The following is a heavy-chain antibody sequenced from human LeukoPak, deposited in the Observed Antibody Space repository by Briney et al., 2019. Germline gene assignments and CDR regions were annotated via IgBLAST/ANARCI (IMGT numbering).Heavy chain of an antibody. D-gene: IGHD3-9*01. CDR1: GGSISGFC. V-gene: IGHV4-59*01. J-gene: IGHJ4*02. CDR2: IYDSGST. CDR3: ARALDWLDPFDY. Sequence: SETLSLTCTVSGGSISGFCWSRIRQPPGKGLEWIGYIYDSGSTNYNPSLESRVTISVDTSKNQFSLKLSSVTAADTAVYYCARALDWLDPFDYWGQGTLVTVSS.